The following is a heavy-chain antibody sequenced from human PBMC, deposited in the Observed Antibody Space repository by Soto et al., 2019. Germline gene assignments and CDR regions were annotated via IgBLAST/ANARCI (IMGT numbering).Heavy chain of an antibody. Sequence: QLQLQESGPGLVKPSETLSLTCTVSGGSISSSSYYWGWIRQPPGKGLEWIGSIYYSGSTYYNPSLKSRVTISVDTSKNQFSLKLSSVTAADTAVYYCASAGTITIFGVVISLGGLHYWGQGTLVTVSS. CDR3: ASAGTITIFGVVISLGGLHY. D-gene: IGHD3-3*01. CDR2: IYYSGST. V-gene: IGHV4-39*01. CDR1: GGSISSSSYY. J-gene: IGHJ4*02.